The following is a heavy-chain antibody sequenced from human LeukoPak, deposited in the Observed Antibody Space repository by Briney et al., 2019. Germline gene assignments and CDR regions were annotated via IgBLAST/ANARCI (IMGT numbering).Heavy chain of an antibody. CDR2: INSDGSST. J-gene: IGHJ5*02. CDR3: AREAYYYDSSGYYAWFDP. V-gene: IGHV3-74*01. D-gene: IGHD3-22*01. Sequence: PGGSLRLSCAASGFTFSSYWMHWVRQAPGKGPVWVSRINSDGSSTSNADSVKGRFTISRDNAKNTLYLQMNSLRAEDTAVYYCAREAYYYDSSGYYAWFDPWGQGTLVTVSS. CDR1: GFTFSSYW.